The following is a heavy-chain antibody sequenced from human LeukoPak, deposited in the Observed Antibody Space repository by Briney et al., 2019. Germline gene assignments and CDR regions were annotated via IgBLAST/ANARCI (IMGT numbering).Heavy chain of an antibody. Sequence: GGSLRLSCAASGFTFSSYWMHWVRHAPGKGLVWVSRINSDGSSTSYADSVKGRFTISRDNAKNTLYLQMNSLRAEDTAVYYCARGGYCSSTSCYASRDYFDYWGQGTLVTVSS. J-gene: IGHJ4*02. V-gene: IGHV3-74*01. D-gene: IGHD2-2*01. CDR1: GFTFSSYW. CDR3: ARGGYCSSTSCYASRDYFDY. CDR2: INSDGSST.